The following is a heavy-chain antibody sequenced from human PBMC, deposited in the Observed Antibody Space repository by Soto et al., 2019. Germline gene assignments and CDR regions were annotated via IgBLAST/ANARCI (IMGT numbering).Heavy chain of an antibody. CDR3: AKDWNTVTNYYYYYGMDV. CDR2: ISYDGSNK. Sequence: GGSLRLSCAASGFTFSSYGMHWVRQAPGKGLEWVAVISYDGSNKYYADSVKGRFTISRDNSKNTLYLQMNSLRAEDTAVYYCAKDWNTVTNYYYYYGMDVRGQGTTVTVFS. CDR1: GFTFSSYG. V-gene: IGHV3-30*18. J-gene: IGHJ6*02. D-gene: IGHD4-17*01.